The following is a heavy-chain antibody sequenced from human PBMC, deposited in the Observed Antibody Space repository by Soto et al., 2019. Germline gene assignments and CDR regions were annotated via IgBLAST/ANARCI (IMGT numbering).Heavy chain of an antibody. CDR1: GGSISSGGYS. Sequence: QLQLQESGSGLVKPSQTLSLTCAVSGGSISSGGYSWSWIRQPPGKGLEWIGYIYHSGSTYYNPSLKSRVNISVDRSKNQFSLKLSSVTAADTAVYYCARGHARGYSYGWFDPWGQGTLVTVSS. J-gene: IGHJ5*02. D-gene: IGHD5-18*01. CDR3: ARGHARGYSYGWFDP. CDR2: IYHSGST. V-gene: IGHV4-30-2*01.